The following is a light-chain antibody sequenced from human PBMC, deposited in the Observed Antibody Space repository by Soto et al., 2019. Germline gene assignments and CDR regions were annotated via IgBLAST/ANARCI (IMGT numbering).Light chain of an antibody. V-gene: IGKV2D-29*02. J-gene: IGKJ5*01. Sequence: DVVMTQTPLSLSVAPGQPSSIASNSSQSLLHITGETFLFWYLQKPGQSPQLLIYEVSTRVSGVPDRFSGSGSGTDFTLEISRVETDDVGIYYCMQSTQLPPTFGQGTRLEIK. CDR1: QSLLHITGETF. CDR2: EVS. CDR3: MQSTQLPPT.